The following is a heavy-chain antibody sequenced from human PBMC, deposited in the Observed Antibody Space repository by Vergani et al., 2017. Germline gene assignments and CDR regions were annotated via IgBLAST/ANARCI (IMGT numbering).Heavy chain of an antibody. CDR1: GFTSSYYG. V-gene: IGHV3-30*03. Sequence: QVHLVESGGGVVQPGGSLRLSCVVSGFTSSYYGMHWVRQAPGKGLEWVAVISHDGTQKYYADSVKGRFTISRDNSKSTLYLQMNSLRTEDTAVYYCATKSCGTPGCQIGYFREWGQGTLVTVSS. D-gene: IGHD1-1*01. J-gene: IGHJ1*01. CDR2: ISHDGTQK. CDR3: ATKSCGTPGCQIGYFRE.